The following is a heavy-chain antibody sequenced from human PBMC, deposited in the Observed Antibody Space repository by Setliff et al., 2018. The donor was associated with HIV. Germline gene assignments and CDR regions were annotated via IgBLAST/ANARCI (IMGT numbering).Heavy chain of an antibody. CDR2: INPNTGGT. Sequence: ASVKVSCKASGYTFTGYYMHWVRQAPGQGLEWMGWINPNTGGTDYAQKFQGWVTMTRETSISTAYMELRRLKSDDAAVYYCARGRTNSSYYNFWSAYSSTMDVWGHGTTVTVSS. J-gene: IGHJ6*02. CDR1: GYTFTGYY. V-gene: IGHV1-2*04. CDR3: ARGRTNSSYYNFWSAYSSTMDV. D-gene: IGHD3-3*01.